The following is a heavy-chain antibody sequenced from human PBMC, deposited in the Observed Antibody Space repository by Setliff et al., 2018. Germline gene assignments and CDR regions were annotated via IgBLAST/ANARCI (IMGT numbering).Heavy chain of an antibody. D-gene: IGHD5-12*01. CDR1: GFTFSSYA. CDR3: AGDPPYSGYAFHI. J-gene: IGHJ3*02. V-gene: IGHV3-33*08. CDR2: IWYDGSYT. Sequence: GGSLRLSCIASGFTFSSYAMHWVRQAPGKGLDWVAYIWYDGSYTYYTGSVKGRFTISRDNSRNTVYLQMNSLRAEDTAVYYCAGDPPYSGYAFHIWGQGTMVTVSS.